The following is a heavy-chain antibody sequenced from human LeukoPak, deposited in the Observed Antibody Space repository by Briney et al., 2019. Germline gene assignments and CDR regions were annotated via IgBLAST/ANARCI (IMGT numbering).Heavy chain of an antibody. CDR3: ARVQDFETRGYYLGY. J-gene: IGHJ4*01. V-gene: IGHV4-34*01. D-gene: IGHD3-22*01. CDR2: INHSGST. CDR1: GGSFSDYY. Sequence: SETLSLTCAVYGGSFSDYYWNWIRQPPGKGLEWIGEINHSGSTNYNPSLKSRVTMSVDTFKNQFSLTLISVTAADTAVYYCARVQDFETRGYYLGYWGHGTLVTVSS.